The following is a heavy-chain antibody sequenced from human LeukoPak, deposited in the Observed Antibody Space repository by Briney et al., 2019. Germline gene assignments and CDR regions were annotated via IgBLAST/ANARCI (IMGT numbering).Heavy chain of an antibody. J-gene: IGHJ6*04. Sequence: GGSLRLSCAASGFTFDDYGMSWVRQAPGKGLEWVSGINWNGGSTGYADSVKGRFTISRDNAKNSLYLQMNSVRAEDTASYFCARVYYDFWSGYHMDVWGKGTTVTVSS. V-gene: IGHV3-20*04. CDR1: GFTFDDYG. D-gene: IGHD3-3*01. CDR2: INWNGGST. CDR3: ARVYYDFWSGYHMDV.